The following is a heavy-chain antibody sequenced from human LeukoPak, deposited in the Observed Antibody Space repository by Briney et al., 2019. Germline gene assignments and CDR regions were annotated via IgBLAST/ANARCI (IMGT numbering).Heavy chain of an antibody. D-gene: IGHD6-13*01. J-gene: IGHJ4*02. CDR3: ERAKTRGKYSSSRVGDYFDY. Sequence: SETPSLTCTVSGGSISSGSYYWSWIRQPAGKGLEWIGRIYTSGSTNYNPSLKSRVTISVDTSKNQFSLKLSSVTAADTAVYYCERAKTRGKYSSSRVGDYFDYWGQGTLVTVSS. CDR1: GGSISSGSYY. V-gene: IGHV4-61*02. CDR2: IYTSGST.